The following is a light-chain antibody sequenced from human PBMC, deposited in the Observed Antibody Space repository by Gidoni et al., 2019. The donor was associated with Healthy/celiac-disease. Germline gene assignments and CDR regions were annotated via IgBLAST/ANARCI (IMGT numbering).Light chain of an antibody. J-gene: IGLJ2*01. CDR3: QVWDSSSDHVV. CDR1: NIGSKS. V-gene: IGLV3-21*04. CDR2: YDI. Sequence: SYVLTQPPSVSVAPGKTARITCGGNNIGSKSVHWYQQNPGQAPVLVIYYDIDRPSGSPVRFSGSNSGNTATLTISSVEAGDEADYYCQVWDSSSDHVVFGGGTKLTVL.